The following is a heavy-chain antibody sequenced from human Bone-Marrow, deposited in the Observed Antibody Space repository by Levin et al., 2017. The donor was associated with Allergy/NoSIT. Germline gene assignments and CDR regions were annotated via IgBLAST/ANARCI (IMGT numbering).Heavy chain of an antibody. Sequence: SETLSLTCNVSGVSINNYFWSWIRQPPGKGLEWIGYIYSTASSSYNPSLKNRVTMSIATPKNQVSLNLPSVTAADTAVYYCARAGDWESSVWYGTKDYAMEFWGQGTTVTVSS. J-gene: IGHJ6*02. V-gene: IGHV4-59*01. CDR1: GVSINNYF. D-gene: IGHD6-19*01. CDR2: IYSTASS. CDR3: ARAGDWESSVWYGTKDYAMEF.